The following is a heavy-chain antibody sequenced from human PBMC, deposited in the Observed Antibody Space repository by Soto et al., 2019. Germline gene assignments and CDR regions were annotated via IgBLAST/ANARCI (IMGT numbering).Heavy chain of an antibody. Sequence: GSLRLSCAASGFTFSSYAMSWVRQAPGKGLEWVSAISGSGGSTYYADSAKGRFTISRDNSKNTLYLQMNSLRAEDTAVYYCAKESPYCSGGTCQYYFDYWGQGTLVTVSS. V-gene: IGHV3-23*01. CDR3: AKESPYCSGGTCQYYFDY. CDR2: ISGSGGST. D-gene: IGHD2-15*01. J-gene: IGHJ4*02. CDR1: GFTFSSYA.